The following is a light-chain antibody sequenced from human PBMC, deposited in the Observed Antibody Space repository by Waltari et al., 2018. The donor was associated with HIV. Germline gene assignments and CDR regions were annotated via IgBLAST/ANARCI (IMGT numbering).Light chain of an antibody. CDR2: DDR. CDR3: HVWDSRSDVV. V-gene: IGLV3-21*04. J-gene: IGLJ3*02. Sequence: YVLTQPPSVSVAPGMTATITCGGDNIGGKSVHWYQLKPGQAPVVVIYDDRVRASGIPERFSGSNSGNTATLTISGVVAGDEADYSCHVWDSRSDVVFGGGTKLTVL. CDR1: NIGGKS.